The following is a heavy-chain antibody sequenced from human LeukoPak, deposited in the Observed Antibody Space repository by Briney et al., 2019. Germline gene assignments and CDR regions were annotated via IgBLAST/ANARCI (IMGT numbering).Heavy chain of an antibody. V-gene: IGHV4-59*12. Sequence: PSETLSLTCTVSGGSISSYYWSWIRQPPGKGLEWIGYIYYSGSTNYNPSLKSRVTISVDTSKNQFSLKLSSVTAADTAVYYCARVAGYTDYVWVDYWGQGTLVTVSS. CDR1: GGSISSYY. J-gene: IGHJ4*02. CDR3: ARVAGYTDYVWVDY. CDR2: IYYSGST. D-gene: IGHD3-16*01.